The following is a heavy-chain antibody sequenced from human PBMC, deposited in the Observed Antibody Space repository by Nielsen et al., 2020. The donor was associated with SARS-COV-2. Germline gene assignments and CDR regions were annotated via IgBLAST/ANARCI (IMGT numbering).Heavy chain of an antibody. Sequence: GGSLRLSCAASGFTFSSYAMHWVRQAPGKGLEWVAVISYDGSNKYYADSVKGRFTISRDNSKNTLYLQMNSLRAEDTAVYYCAKDESSGWYYFDYWGQGTLVTVSS. CDR3: AKDESSGWYYFDY. J-gene: IGHJ4*02. CDR1: GFTFSSYA. CDR2: ISYDGSNK. V-gene: IGHV3-30*04. D-gene: IGHD6-19*01.